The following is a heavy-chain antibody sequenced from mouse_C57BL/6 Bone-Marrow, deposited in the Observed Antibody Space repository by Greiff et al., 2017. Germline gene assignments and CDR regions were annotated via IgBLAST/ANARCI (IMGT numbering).Heavy chain of an antibody. D-gene: IGHD1-1*01. V-gene: IGHV1-26*01. CDR2: FNPYNGGT. CDR3: ARVYGSSVPNFYYAMDY. J-gene: IGHJ4*01. Sequence: EVLLQQSGPELVKPGASVKLSCKASGYTFTDYYMNWVKQSHGKRLEWIGDFNPYNGGTSYNQKLKDKATLTVDKSSNTAYMELRSLTSEDSAVYYYARVYGSSVPNFYYAMDYWGQGASVTVSS. CDR1: GYTFTDYY.